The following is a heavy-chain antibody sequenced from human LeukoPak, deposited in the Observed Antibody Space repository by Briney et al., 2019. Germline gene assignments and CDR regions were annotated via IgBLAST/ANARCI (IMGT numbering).Heavy chain of an antibody. V-gene: IGHV1-69*13. CDR2: IIPIFGTA. D-gene: IGHD3-22*01. J-gene: IGHJ3*02. CDR1: GGTFSSYA. Sequence: SVKVSCKASGGTFSSYAISWVRQAPGQGLKWMGGIIPIFGTANYAQKSQGRVTITADESTSTAYMELSSLRSEDTAVYYCARGRWLSTSGAFDIWGQGTMVTVSS. CDR3: ARGRWLSTSGAFDI.